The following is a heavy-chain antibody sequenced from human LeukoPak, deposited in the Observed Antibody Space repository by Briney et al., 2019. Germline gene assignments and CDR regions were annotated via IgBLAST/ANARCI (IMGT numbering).Heavy chain of an antibody. J-gene: IGHJ6*04. Sequence: GGSLRLSCAASGFTVSSNYMSWVRQAPGKGLVWVSHINNDGSNATYADSVKGRLTVSRDNAESTVNLQLNSLRVEDTAVYYCVRGADWSGSVTSSVDVWGKGTTVTVSS. CDR2: INNDGSNA. V-gene: IGHV3-74*01. D-gene: IGHD3-3*01. CDR1: GFTVSSNY. CDR3: VRGADWSGSVTSSVDV.